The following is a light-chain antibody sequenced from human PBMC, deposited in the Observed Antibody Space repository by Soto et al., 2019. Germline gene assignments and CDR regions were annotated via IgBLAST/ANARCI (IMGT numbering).Light chain of an antibody. CDR3: QQYGSSRWT. CDR1: QSVSSSS. J-gene: IGKJ1*01. CDR2: DAS. V-gene: IGKV3-20*01. Sequence: IVLKQSPGTLSLSPGERATLYCRASQSVSSSSLAWYQQKRGQAPRLLIHDASSRATGIPDRFSGSGSGTDFTLTISRLEPEDFAVYYCQQYGSSRWTFGQGSKVDIK.